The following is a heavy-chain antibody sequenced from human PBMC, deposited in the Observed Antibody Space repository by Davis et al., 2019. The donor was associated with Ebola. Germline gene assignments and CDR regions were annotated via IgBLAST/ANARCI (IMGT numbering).Heavy chain of an antibody. D-gene: IGHD1-1*01. CDR1: GFTFSSYS. Sequence: GESLKISCAASGFTFSSYSMNWVRQAPGKGLEWVSSISSSSSYIYYADSVKGRFTISRDNAKNSLYLQMNSLRAEDTAVYYCAREQGTVSDYWGQGTLVTVSS. J-gene: IGHJ4*02. CDR2: ISSSSSYI. CDR3: AREQGTVSDY. V-gene: IGHV3-21*01.